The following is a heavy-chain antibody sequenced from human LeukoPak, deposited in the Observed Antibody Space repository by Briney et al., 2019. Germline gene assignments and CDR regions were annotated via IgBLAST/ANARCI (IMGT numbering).Heavy chain of an antibody. J-gene: IGHJ4*02. CDR1: GFTFSNYG. V-gene: IGHV3-33*08. CDR2: IWYDGSNK. D-gene: IGHD1-26*01. Sequence: GGSLRLSCAAIGFTFSNYGMHWVRQAPGKGLEWVAVIWYDGSNKDYAGSVKGRITISRDNSKNTLYLQMNSLRAEDTAVYYCARDEEYSGSYGGSYFDYWGQGTLVTVSS. CDR3: ARDEEYSGSYGGSYFDY.